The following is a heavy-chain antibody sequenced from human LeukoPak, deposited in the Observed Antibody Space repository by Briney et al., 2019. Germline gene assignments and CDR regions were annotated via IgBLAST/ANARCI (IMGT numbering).Heavy chain of an antibody. J-gene: IGHJ4*02. Sequence: GASVKVSCKASGYTFTGYYVHWVRQAPGQGLEWMGWMNPKSGGTNYAQKFEARVTMNRDTSISTAYMELSRLRSDDTAVYYCARDPEVSYRAYYFDYWGQGTLVTVSS. CDR1: GYTFTGYY. CDR2: MNPKSGGT. D-gene: IGHD1-26*01. V-gene: IGHV1-2*02. CDR3: ARDPEVSYRAYYFDY.